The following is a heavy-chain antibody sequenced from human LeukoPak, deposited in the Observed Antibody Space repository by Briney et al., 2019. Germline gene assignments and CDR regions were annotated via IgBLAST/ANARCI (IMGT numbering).Heavy chain of an antibody. CDR2: ISSTGSTI. Sequence: GSLRLSCAASGFTFSVFSMSWIRHAPGKGLEWLAYISSTGSTIYYADSVRGRFTISRDKAKRSVYLQMDSLRVEDTAVYYCVRDLGSDSSGYYHYWGQGTLVIVSS. V-gene: IGHV3-11*01. D-gene: IGHD3-22*01. CDR1: GFTFSVFS. J-gene: IGHJ4*02. CDR3: VRDLGSDSSGYYHY.